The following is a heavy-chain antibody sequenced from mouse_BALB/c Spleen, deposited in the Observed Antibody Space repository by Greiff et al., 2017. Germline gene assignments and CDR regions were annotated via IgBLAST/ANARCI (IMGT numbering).Heavy chain of an antibody. D-gene: IGHD2-10*02. V-gene: IGHV1S29*02. CDR1: GYTFTDYN. J-gene: IGHJ1*01. Sequence: VQLQQSGPELVEPGASVKISCKASGYTFTDYNMHWVKQSHGKSLEWIGYIYPYNGGTGYNQKFKSKATLTVDNSSSTAYMELRSLTSEDSAVYYCASGGYGNYDWYFDVWGAGTTVTVSS. CDR2: IYPYNGGT. CDR3: ASGGYGNYDWYFDV.